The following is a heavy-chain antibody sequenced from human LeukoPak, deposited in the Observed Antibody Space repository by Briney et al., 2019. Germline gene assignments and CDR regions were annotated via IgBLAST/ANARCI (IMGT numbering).Heavy chain of an antibody. CDR2: ISGSGGNT. J-gene: IGHJ4*02. CDR1: EFTFSNYA. V-gene: IGHV3-23*01. Sequence: GGALRLSCAASEFTFSNYAMNWVRQAPGEGLEWVSAISGSGGNTYYADSVKGRCTISIDNSKNALYLQMNSLSAEDTAIYYCAMWPYGSGSYWEGIDYWGQGNLVTVSS. CDR3: AMWPYGSGSYWEGIDY. D-gene: IGHD3-10*01.